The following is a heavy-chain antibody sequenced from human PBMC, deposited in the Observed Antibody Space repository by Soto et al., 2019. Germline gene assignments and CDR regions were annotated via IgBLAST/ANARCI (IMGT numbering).Heavy chain of an antibody. CDR3: TSRWRAPFEY. CDR2: LKGKNEGGTT. J-gene: IGHJ4*02. Sequence: EVQLVESGGGLVKPGGSLRLSCAASGFTSTNAWMNWVRQAPGQGLEWVDRLKGKNEGGTTDYAAPVNGRLIISRDDAKNTLYLHMNRLKTADTALYYCTSRWRAPFEYWGQGALVNVS. V-gene: IGHV3-15*07. CDR1: GFTSTNAW. D-gene: IGHD2-15*01.